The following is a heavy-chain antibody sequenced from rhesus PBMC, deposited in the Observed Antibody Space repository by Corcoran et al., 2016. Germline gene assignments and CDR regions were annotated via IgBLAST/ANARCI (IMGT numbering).Heavy chain of an antibody. D-gene: IGHD3-3*01. V-gene: IGHV4-122*02. Sequence: QVQLQESGPGLVKPSETLSLTCAVSGYSISGYYWSWIRQAPGKGLEWIGYITYSGSTSYNPSPQSRVTISRDTSKNQFSLKRSSVTAADTAVYYCARGIFGPFDSWGQGVVVTVSS. J-gene: IGHJ6*01. CDR3: ARGIFGPFDS. CDR1: GYSISGYY. CDR2: ITYSGST.